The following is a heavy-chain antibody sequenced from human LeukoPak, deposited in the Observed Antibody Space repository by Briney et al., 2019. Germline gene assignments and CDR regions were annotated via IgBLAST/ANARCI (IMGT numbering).Heavy chain of an antibody. CDR2: IYYSGST. V-gene: IGHV4-59*11. Sequence: SETLSLTCTASGGSISSHYWSWIRQPPGKGLEWIGYIYYSGSTNYNPSLKSRVTISVDTSKNQFSLKLSSVTAADTAVYYCARVRSGRFLEWLIDYWGQGTLVTVSS. J-gene: IGHJ4*02. CDR3: ARVRSGRFLEWLIDY. D-gene: IGHD3-3*01. CDR1: GGSISSHY.